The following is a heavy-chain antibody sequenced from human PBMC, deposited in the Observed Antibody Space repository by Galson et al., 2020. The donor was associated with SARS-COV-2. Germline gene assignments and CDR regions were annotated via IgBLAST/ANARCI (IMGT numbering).Heavy chain of an antibody. J-gene: IGHJ6*02. Sequence: TGGSLRLSCAASGFTFSDYYMSWIRQAPGKGLEWVSYISGSGSTIYYADSVKGRFTISRDNAKNSLYLQLNSLRAEDTAMYYCAREGPSRVSDVWGQGTTVTVSS. D-gene: IGHD6-13*01. CDR3: AREGPSRVSDV. V-gene: IGHV3-11*01. CDR2: ISGSGSTI. CDR1: GFTFSDYY.